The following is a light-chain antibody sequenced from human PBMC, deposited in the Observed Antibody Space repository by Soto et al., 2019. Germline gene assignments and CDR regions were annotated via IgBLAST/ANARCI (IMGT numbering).Light chain of an antibody. V-gene: IGKV1-27*01. CDR3: QTYHIAPFT. J-gene: IGKJ3*01. CDR2: AAS. Sequence: DIQMTQSPSSLSASVGDRVTITCRASQAISNSLAWYQQKPGKVPKVLIYAASTLQSGVPSRFSGSGSGTDFTLTITSLQPEDVATYFCQTYHIAPFTFGPGTKLDI. CDR1: QAISNS.